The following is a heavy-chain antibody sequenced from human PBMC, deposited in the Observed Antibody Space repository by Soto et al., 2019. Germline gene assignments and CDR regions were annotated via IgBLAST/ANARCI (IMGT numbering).Heavy chain of an antibody. J-gene: IGHJ4*02. V-gene: IGHV3-23*01. Sequence: EVQLLESGGGLVQPGGSLRVSCAAPGFSFSIYVMTWVRQAPGKGLEWVSSISSSGGTPYYEDSVKGRFTISRDNSKDTLFLQMHSLRAEDTAVYFCAKGLYDNSGYYYTDWGQGTLVTVSS. CDR1: GFSFSIYV. CDR2: ISSSGGTP. D-gene: IGHD3-22*01. CDR3: AKGLYDNSGYYYTD.